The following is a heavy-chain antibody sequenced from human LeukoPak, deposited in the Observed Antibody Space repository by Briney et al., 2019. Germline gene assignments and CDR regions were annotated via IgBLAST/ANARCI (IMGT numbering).Heavy chain of an antibody. CDR2: FDPEDGET. V-gene: IGHV1-24*01. D-gene: IGHD1-26*01. CDR1: GYTLTELS. Sequence: VASVKVSCKVSGYTLTELSMHWVRQAPGKGLEWMGGFDPEDGETIYAQKFQGRVTMTEDTSTDTAYMELSSLRSEDTAVYYCATLRSGSSLDAFDIWGQGTMVTVSS. J-gene: IGHJ3*02. CDR3: ATLRSGSSLDAFDI.